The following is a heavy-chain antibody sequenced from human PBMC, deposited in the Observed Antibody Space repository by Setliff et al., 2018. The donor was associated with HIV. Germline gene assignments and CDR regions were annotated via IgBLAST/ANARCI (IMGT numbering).Heavy chain of an antibody. V-gene: IGHV4-61*10. Sequence: SETLSLTCTVSGGSLTGGAYYWSWIRQPAGKGLEWLGYIYTSGSTNYNPSLKSRVTISVDTSKNQFSLKLSSVTAADTAVYYCARGQPQGGGTYWSAFDIWGQGTMVTVSS. CDR2: IYTSGST. CDR1: GGSLTGGAYY. CDR3: ARGQPQGGGTYWSAFDI. D-gene: IGHD1-26*01. J-gene: IGHJ3*02.